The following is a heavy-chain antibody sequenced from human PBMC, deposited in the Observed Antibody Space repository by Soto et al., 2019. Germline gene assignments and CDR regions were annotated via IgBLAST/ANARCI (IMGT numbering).Heavy chain of an antibody. CDR3: ARAAIHGSSWYFWFDP. CDR1: GGTFSRHA. D-gene: IGHD6-13*01. CDR2: IITLFGTT. V-gene: IGHV1-69*01. Sequence: QVQLVQSGSEVKMPGSSVKVSCKTSGGTFSRHAINWVRQAPGQGLEWMGGIITLFGTTNDAQKFKGRGTIRADESSSTADMELISRTSEDAAVYYCARAAIHGSSWYFWFDPWGQGTLVTVSS. J-gene: IGHJ5*02.